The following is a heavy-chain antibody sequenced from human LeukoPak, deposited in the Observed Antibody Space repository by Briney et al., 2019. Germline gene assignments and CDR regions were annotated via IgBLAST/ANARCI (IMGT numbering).Heavy chain of an antibody. J-gene: IGHJ3*02. CDR1: GGSISSGSYY. V-gene: IGHV4-61*02. Sequence: SQTLSLTCTVSGGSISSGSYYWSWIRQPAGKGLEWIGRIYTSGSTNYNPSLKSRVTISVDTSKNQFSLKLSSVTAADTAVYYCARGSSYYGAFDIWGQGTMVTVSS. CDR3: ARGSSYYGAFDI. CDR2: IYTSGST. D-gene: IGHD1-26*01.